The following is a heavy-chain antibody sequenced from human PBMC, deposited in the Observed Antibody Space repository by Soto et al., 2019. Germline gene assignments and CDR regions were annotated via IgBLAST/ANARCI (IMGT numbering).Heavy chain of an antibody. J-gene: IGHJ5*02. CDR3: AKELGRNILTGWQVGP. CDR2: ISGSGGST. V-gene: IGHV3-23*01. CDR1: GFTFSSYA. Sequence: EVQLLESGGGLVQPGGSLRLSCAASGFTFSSYAMSWVRQAPGKGLEWVSAISGSGGSTYYADSVKGRFTISKDNSKNLLDLQMKSVRAEDTAVYYSAKELGRNILTGWQVGPWGQGTLVTVSS. D-gene: IGHD3-9*01.